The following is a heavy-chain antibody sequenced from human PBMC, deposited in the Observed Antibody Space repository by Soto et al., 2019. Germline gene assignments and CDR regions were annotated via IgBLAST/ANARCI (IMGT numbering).Heavy chain of an antibody. CDR1: GGSISSYY. J-gene: IGHJ6*02. CDR2: IYYSGST. V-gene: IGHV4-59*01. D-gene: IGHD2-2*02. Sequence: SETLSLTCTVSGGSISSYYWSWIRQPPGKGLEWIGYIYYSGSTNYNPSLKSRATISVDTSKNQFSLKLSSVTAADTAVYYCARAEVSPAAIYYYGMDVWGQGTTVTVSS. CDR3: ARAEVSPAAIYYYGMDV.